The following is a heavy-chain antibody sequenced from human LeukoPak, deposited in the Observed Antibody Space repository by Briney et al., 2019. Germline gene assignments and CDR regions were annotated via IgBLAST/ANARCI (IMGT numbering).Heavy chain of an antibody. V-gene: IGHV3-23*01. CDR3: AKDRHSSGWFSGGPYFDY. CDR2: ISGSGGST. D-gene: IGHD6-19*01. CDR1: GFTFSSYA. J-gene: IGHJ4*02. Sequence: GGSLRLSCAASGFTFSSYAMSWVRQAPGKGLEWVSAISGSGGSTYYADSVKGRFTISRDNSKNTLYLQMNSLRAEDTAVYYCAKDRHSSGWFSGGPYFDYWGQGTLVTVSS.